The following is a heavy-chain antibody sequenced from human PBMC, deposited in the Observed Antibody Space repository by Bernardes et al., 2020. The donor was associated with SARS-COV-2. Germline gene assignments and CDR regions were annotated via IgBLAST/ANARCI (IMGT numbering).Heavy chain of an antibody. D-gene: IGHD3-3*01. J-gene: IGHJ6*02. CDR1: GYSFSIYG. V-gene: IGHV1-18*04. CDR3: ARGGGIFGVVSYYGMDV. Sequence: ASVKVSCKASGYSFSIYGISWVRQAPGQGLEWMGWISTYNGNTTSAQNLQGRVTMTADTSTSTAYMELRSLRSDDTAVYYCARGGGIFGVVSYYGMDVWGQGTTVTVSS. CDR2: ISTYNGNT.